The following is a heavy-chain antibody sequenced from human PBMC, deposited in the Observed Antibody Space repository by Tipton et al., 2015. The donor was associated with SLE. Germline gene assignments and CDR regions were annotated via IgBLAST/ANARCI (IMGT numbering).Heavy chain of an antibody. V-gene: IGHV4-61*02. J-gene: IGHJ4*02. CDR1: GASIYSGSYF. Sequence: TLSLTCTVSGASIYSGSYFWSWIRQPAGKGLEWIGRIHSTGSTNYNSSLESRVSMSIDTSKNLFSLKLSSVTAADTAVYYCARTGYTFWSGSFDSWGQGTLVTVSS. CDR3: ARTGYTFWSGSFDS. CDR2: IHSTGST. D-gene: IGHD3-3*01.